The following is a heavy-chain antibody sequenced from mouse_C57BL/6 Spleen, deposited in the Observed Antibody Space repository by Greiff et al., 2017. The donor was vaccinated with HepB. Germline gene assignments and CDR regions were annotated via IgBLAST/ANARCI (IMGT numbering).Heavy chain of an antibody. J-gene: IGHJ3*01. CDR2: IDPSDSYT. D-gene: IGHD1-1*01. Sequence: QVQLQQPGAELVRPGTSVKLSCKASGYTFTSYWMHWVKQRPGQGLEWIGVIDPSDSYTNYNQKFKGKATLTVDTSSSTAYMQLSSLTSEDSAVYYCARGGLDYGSSYWFAYWGQGTLVTVSA. CDR1: GYTFTSYW. V-gene: IGHV1-59*01. CDR3: ARGGLDYGSSYWFAY.